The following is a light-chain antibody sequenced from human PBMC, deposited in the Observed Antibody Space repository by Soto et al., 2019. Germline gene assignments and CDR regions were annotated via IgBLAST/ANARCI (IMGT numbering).Light chain of an antibody. J-gene: IGKJ5*01. CDR2: EAS. CDR3: QQFGSPPIT. CDR1: ENVRSNY. Sequence: EIVLTQSPATLSLSPGEGASLSCAASENVRSNYIVWYQQKPGLAPRLLIFEASTRASGIPDRFSGSGSGRDFTLTITRVEPVDFAMYYCQQFGSPPITFGQGTRLDFK. V-gene: IGKV3D-20*01.